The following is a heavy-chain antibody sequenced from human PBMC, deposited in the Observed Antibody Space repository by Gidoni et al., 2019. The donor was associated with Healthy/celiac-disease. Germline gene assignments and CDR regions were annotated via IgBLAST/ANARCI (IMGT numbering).Heavy chain of an antibody. CDR2: ISSSSSTI. CDR3: ARGNTVVIPQENYFDY. V-gene: IGHV3-48*04. D-gene: IGHD2-21*01. Sequence: EVQLVESGGGLVQPGGSLRLSCAASGFTFSSYSMNWVRQAPGKGLEWVSYISSSSSTIYYADSVKGRFTISRDNAKNSLYLQMNSLRAEDTAVYYCARGNTVVIPQENYFDYWGQGTLVTVSS. CDR1: GFTFSSYS. J-gene: IGHJ4*02.